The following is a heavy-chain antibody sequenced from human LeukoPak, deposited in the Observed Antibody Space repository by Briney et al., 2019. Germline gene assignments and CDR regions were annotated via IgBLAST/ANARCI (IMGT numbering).Heavy chain of an antibody. J-gene: IGHJ4*02. Sequence: SETLSLTCTVSGGSVSSGSYYWSWTRQPPGKGLEWIGYIYYSGSTNYNPSLKSRVTISVDTSRNQFSLKLSSVTTADTAVYYCARHSSRTYGPDYWGQGTLVTVSS. CDR1: GGSVSSGSYY. V-gene: IGHV4-61*01. CDR3: ARHSSRTYGPDY. CDR2: IYYSGST. D-gene: IGHD3-10*01.